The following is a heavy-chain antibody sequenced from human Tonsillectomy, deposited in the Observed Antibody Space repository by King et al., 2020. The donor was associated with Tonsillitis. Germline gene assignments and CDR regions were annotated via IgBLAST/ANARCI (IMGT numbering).Heavy chain of an antibody. J-gene: IGHJ5*02. V-gene: IGHV3-15*01. CDR2: ITGKIDGETT. CDR1: GFTFNYAW. Sequence: VQLVESGGGLVKPGGSVRLSCAASGFTFNYAWMSWVRQAPGKGLEWVGRITGKIDGETTDYAAPVKGRFIISRDDSKNTLYLKMNSLKAEDTAVYYCTTDCGSTNCYGWAWFDTWGQGSLVTVSS. D-gene: IGHD2-2*01. CDR3: TTDCGSTNCYGWAWFDT.